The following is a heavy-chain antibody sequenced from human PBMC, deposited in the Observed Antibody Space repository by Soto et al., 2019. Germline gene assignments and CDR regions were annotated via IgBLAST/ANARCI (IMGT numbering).Heavy chain of an antibody. Sequence: QVQLVQSGAEVKKPGSSVKVSCKASGGTFSSYAISWVRQAPGQGLEWMGGIIPIFGTANYAQKFQGRVTITADESTSTAYIELSSLRSEDTAVYYCASDYGRWYSSGWYEFDYWGQGTLVTVSS. CDR2: IIPIFGTA. CDR3: ASDYGRWYSSGWYEFDY. V-gene: IGHV1-69*12. D-gene: IGHD6-19*01. CDR1: GGTFSSYA. J-gene: IGHJ4*02.